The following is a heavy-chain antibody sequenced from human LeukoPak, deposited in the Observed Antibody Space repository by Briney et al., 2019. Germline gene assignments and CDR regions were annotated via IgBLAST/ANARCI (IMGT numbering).Heavy chain of an antibody. J-gene: IGHJ5*01. D-gene: IGHD2-2*02. CDR3: ARDNDTDYTSSPGWFDS. CDR2: ISSDGSNK. Sequence: PGGSPRLSCAAPGLSFSNYAMNWVRRAPGKGLEWVAVISSDGSNKFYADSVKGRFTVTRDNSKNTLFLQMNSLRVEDTAVYYCARDNDTDYTSSPGWFDSWGQGTLVTVSS. V-gene: IGHV3-30-3*01. CDR1: GLSFSNYA.